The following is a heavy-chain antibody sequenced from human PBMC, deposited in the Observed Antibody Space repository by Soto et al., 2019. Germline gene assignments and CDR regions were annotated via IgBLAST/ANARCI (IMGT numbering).Heavy chain of an antibody. D-gene: IGHD3-10*01. CDR1: GYSFTSYW. V-gene: IGHV5-51*01. J-gene: IGHJ4*02. CDR3: ARHEGYYGSPAAGLFDY. CDR2: IYPGGSDT. Sequence: GESLKISCKGSGYSFTSYWIGWVRQMPGKGLEWMGIIYPGGSDTRYSPSFQGQVTISADKSISTAYLQWSSLKASDTAMYYCARHEGYYGSPAAGLFDYWGQGTLVTVSS.